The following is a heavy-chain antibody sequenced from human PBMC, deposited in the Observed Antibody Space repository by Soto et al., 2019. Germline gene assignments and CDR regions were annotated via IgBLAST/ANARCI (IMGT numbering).Heavy chain of an antibody. V-gene: IGHV3-30*18. CDR1: GFTFSSYG. Sequence: GGSLRLSCAASGFTFSSYGMHWVRQAPGKGLEWVAVISYDGSNKYYADSVKGRFTISRDNSKNTLYLQMNSLRAEDTAVYYCAKSDYATVTTSNYYYYGMDVWGQGTTVTVSS. CDR2: ISYDGSNK. CDR3: AKSDYATVTTSNYYYYGMDV. J-gene: IGHJ6*02. D-gene: IGHD4-17*01.